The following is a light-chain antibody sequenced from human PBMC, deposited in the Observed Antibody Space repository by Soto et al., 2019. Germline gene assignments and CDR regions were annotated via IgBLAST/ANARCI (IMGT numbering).Light chain of an antibody. Sequence: EIVLTQSPGTLSLSPGERATLSCRASQSVSSSYLAWYQQKPGQAPRLLIYGASSRATGIPDRFSGSGSGTDFTLTISRLEPEDFAVYSCQQYANSPGTFGQGTKVEIK. J-gene: IGKJ1*01. CDR1: QSVSSSY. CDR2: GAS. CDR3: QQYANSPGT. V-gene: IGKV3-20*01.